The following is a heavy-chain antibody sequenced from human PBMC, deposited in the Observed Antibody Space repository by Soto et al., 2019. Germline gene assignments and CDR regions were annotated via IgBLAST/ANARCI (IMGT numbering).Heavy chain of an antibody. CDR1: GYTFTTYY. CDR3: ARSVSTKPAPIDY. CDR2: ITPSSGST. V-gene: IGHV1-46*03. Sequence: QVQLVQSGAEVKNPGASVKVSCKASGYTFTTYYMHWLRQARGQGLEWMGIITPSSGSTRYEQKFQDRVTMTRDTSTSTVYMELSSLRSEDTAVYYCARSVSTKPAPIDYWGQGTRVTVSS. D-gene: IGHD4-17*01. J-gene: IGHJ4*02.